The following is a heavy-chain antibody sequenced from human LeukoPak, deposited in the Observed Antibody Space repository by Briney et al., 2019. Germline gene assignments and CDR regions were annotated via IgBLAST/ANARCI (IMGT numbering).Heavy chain of an antibody. CDR2: ITNGGSTI. V-gene: IGHV3-11*01. D-gene: IGHD1-1*01. CDR3: ARVGLSGTTFIDY. CDR1: GFTFSDYY. Sequence: GGSLRLSCVASGFTFSDYYMTWIRQAPGKGLDWISYITNGGSTIYYADSVRGRFTISRDNTKNSLYLQMDSLRVEDTAVYYCARVGLSGTTFIDYWGQGTLVTVSS. J-gene: IGHJ4*02.